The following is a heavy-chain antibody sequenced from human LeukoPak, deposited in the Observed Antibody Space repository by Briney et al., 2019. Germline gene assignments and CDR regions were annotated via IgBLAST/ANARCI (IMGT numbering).Heavy chain of an antibody. CDR2: ISYDGSNK. V-gene: IGHV3-30*04. J-gene: IGHJ4*02. CDR1: GFTFSSYA. Sequence: GGSLRLSCAASGFTFSSYAMHWVRQAPGKGLEWVAVISYDGSNKYYADSVKGRFTISRDNSKNTLYLQMNSLRAEDTAVYYCARGVQRWGGSGPFDYWGQGTLVTVSS. D-gene: IGHD3-10*01. CDR3: ARGVQRWGGSGPFDY.